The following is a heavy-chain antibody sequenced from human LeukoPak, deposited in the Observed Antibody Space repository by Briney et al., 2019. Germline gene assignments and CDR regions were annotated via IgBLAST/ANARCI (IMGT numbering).Heavy chain of an antibody. CDR1: GFTVSSNY. D-gene: IGHD6-19*01. CDR3: ARIAVADRRAFDI. V-gene: IGHV3-53*01. J-gene: IGHJ3*02. CDR2: IYSGGST. Sequence: GGSLRLSCAASGFTVSSNYMSWVRQAPGKGLEWVSVIYSGGSTYYAESVKGRFTISRDNSKNTLYLQMNSLRAEDTAVYYCARIAVADRRAFDIWGQGTMVTVSS.